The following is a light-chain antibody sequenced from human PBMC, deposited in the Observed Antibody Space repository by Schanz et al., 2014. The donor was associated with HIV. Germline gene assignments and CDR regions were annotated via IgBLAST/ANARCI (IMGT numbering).Light chain of an antibody. J-gene: IGLJ2*01. CDR2: DVS. CDR3: SSYTSSSTLL. CDR1: GTDIGNYKY. Sequence: QSALTQPPSASGSLGQSVSISCTGIGTDIGNYKYVSWYQHHPGKAPKLMIYDVSNRPSGVSNRFSGSKSGNTASLTISGLQAEDEADYYCSSYTSSSTLLFGGGTKLTVL. V-gene: IGLV2-14*03.